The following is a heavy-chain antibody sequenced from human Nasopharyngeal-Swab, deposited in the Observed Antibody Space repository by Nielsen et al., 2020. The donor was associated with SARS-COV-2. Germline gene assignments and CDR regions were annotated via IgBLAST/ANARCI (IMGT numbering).Heavy chain of an antibody. D-gene: IGHD3-9*01. V-gene: IGHV3-30*03. Sequence: GGSLRLSCAASGFTFSSYSMHWVRQAPGKGLEWVAVISYDGSNKYYADSVKGRFTISRDNSKNTLYLQMNSLRAEDTAVYYCARTPLRYFDWFAFDYWGQGTLVTVSS. CDR1: GFTFSSYS. J-gene: IGHJ4*02. CDR2: ISYDGSNK. CDR3: ARTPLRYFDWFAFDY.